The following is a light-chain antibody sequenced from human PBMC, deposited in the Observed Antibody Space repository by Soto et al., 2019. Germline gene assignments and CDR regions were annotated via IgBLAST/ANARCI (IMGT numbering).Light chain of an antibody. V-gene: IGLV2-14*01. CDR1: GSDVGEYNY. CDR3: SSYTSTSPLYV. J-gene: IGLJ1*01. Sequence: QSALTQPASVSGSLGQSITISCTGTGSDVGEYNYVSWYQQHPDKAPKLMIYEVRNRPSGVSNRFSGSKSGNTASLAIAGLQAGDEGDYYGSSYTSTSPLYVFGTGTTVTFL. CDR2: EVR.